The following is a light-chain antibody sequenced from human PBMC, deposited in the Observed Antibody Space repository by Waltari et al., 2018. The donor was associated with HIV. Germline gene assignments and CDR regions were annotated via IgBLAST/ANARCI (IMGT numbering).Light chain of an antibody. Sequence: QYALTQPRSLSGSPGQSVPHSCTGTTSYRGGYNSVPWYHQHPGKALKPMIYDVTKRPSGVPDRVAGSKSGNTASLTIAGLQAEDEADYYCCSYAGSYTVVFGGGTKLTVL. CDR3: CSYAGSYTVV. J-gene: IGLJ3*02. CDR1: TSYRGGYNS. CDR2: DVT. V-gene: IGLV2-11*01.